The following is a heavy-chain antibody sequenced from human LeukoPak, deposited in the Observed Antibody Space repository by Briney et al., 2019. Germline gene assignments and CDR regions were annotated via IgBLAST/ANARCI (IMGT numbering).Heavy chain of an antibody. CDR2: IKQDGSKK. Sequence: GGSLRLSCAASGFTFSSYWMSWVRQAPGKGLEWVANIKQDGSKKYYVDSVKGRFTISRDNAKNSLYLQMNSLRAEDTAVYYCARDSSGYYYPDAFDIWGQGTMVTVSS. D-gene: IGHD3-22*01. CDR3: ARDSSGYYYPDAFDI. CDR1: GFTFSSYW. V-gene: IGHV3-7*04. J-gene: IGHJ3*02.